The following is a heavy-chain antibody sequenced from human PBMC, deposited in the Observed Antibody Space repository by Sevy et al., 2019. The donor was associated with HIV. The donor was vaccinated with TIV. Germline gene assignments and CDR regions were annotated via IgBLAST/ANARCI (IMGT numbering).Heavy chain of an antibody. Sequence: SETLSLTCAVYGGSLSGYYWSWIRQPPGKGLEWVGEINHSGSTNYNPSLKSRVTISVDTSNNQFSLKLSSVTAADTAVYYCARNCSSSSCSHAFDIWGQGTMVTVSS. D-gene: IGHD2-2*01. J-gene: IGHJ3*02. CDR3: ARNCSSSSCSHAFDI. CDR2: INHSGST. V-gene: IGHV4-34*01. CDR1: GGSLSGYY.